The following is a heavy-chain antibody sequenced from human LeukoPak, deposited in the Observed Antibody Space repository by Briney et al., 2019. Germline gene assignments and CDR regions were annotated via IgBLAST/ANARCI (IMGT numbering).Heavy chain of an antibody. J-gene: IGHJ4*02. CDR3: ARAQYPTAPAGTFANS. V-gene: IGHV1-2*02. D-gene: IGHD6-13*01. CDR1: GYTFTDYF. CDR2: INPNSGAT. Sequence: GASVKVSCKASGYTFTDYFLHWVRRAPGQEFELMGWINPNSGATHYIQSFQGRVTMTRDTSLSIAYLQLNSLTSDDTAMYYCARAQYPTAPAGTFANSWGQGTLVTVSS.